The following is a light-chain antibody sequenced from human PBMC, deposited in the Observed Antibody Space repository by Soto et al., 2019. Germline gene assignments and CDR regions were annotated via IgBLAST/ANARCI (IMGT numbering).Light chain of an antibody. CDR1: SSDVGGYNY. CDR2: EVS. Sequence: QSALTQPASVSGSPGQSITISCTGTSSDVGGYNYVSWYQQHPGKAPKLMIYEVSNRPSGVSNRFSGSKSGNTASLTISRLQAEDAADYYCSSYTSSSPLVFGTGTKLTVL. J-gene: IGLJ1*01. V-gene: IGLV2-14*01. CDR3: SSYTSSSPLV.